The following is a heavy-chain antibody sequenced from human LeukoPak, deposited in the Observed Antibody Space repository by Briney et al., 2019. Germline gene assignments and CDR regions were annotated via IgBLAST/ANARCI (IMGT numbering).Heavy chain of an antibody. D-gene: IGHD3-3*01. V-gene: IGHV3-23*01. Sequence: GGSLRLSCAASEFTFSSYAMSWVRQAPGKGLEWVSAISGSGGSTYYADSVKGRFTISRDNSKNTLYLQMNSLRAEDTAVYYCAKVYYDFWSGYDYWGQGTLVTVSS. CDR1: EFTFSSYA. CDR2: ISGSGGST. J-gene: IGHJ4*02. CDR3: AKVYYDFWSGYDY.